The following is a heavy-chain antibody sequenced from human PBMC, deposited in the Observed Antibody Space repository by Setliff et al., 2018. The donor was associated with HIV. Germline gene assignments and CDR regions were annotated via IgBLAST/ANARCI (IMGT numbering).Heavy chain of an antibody. D-gene: IGHD6-19*01. J-gene: IGHJ4*02. CDR2: IGGSGGST. V-gene: IGHV3-23*01. Sequence: PGGSLRLSCAASGFTFISYAMSWVRQAPGKGLEWVSGIGGSGGSTYYADSVKGRFTMSRDYSKNTIYLQMSSLRAEDSAVYYCAKSASWDLRGWLHWGQGTLVTVSS. CDR1: GFTFISYA. CDR3: AKSASWDLRGWLH.